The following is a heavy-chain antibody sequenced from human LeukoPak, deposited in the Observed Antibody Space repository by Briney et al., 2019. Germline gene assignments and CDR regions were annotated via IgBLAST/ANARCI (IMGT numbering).Heavy chain of an antibody. J-gene: IGHJ4*02. V-gene: IGHV4-59*01. CDR2: VHYGGST. D-gene: IGHD6-13*01. CDR3: ARGYSTSWTYYFDY. CDR1: DGAITGYY. Sequence: SETLSLTCTGSDGAITGYYWGWIRQPPGKGLDWIGHVHYGGSTNYNPSLKSRVTISVDTSKNQFSLKLSSVSAADTAVYYCARGYSTSWTYYFDYWGQGALVTVSS.